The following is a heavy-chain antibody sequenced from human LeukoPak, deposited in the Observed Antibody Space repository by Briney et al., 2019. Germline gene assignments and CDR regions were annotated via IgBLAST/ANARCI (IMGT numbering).Heavy chain of an antibody. CDR2: VYSVDST. V-gene: IGHV3-53*01. D-gene: IGHD3-10*01. Sequence: GGSLRLSCAVSGFTLNSNAMTWVRQAPGKGLEWVSVVYSVDSTYYADSVRGRFTSSRDNSKNTLYLQMNRLRAEDTAVYYCATSPLAGSWGQGTLVTVSS. J-gene: IGHJ4*02. CDR1: GFTLNSNA. CDR3: ATSPLAGS.